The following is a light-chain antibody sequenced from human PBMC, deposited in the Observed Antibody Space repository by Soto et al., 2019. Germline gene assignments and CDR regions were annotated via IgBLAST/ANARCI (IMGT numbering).Light chain of an antibody. V-gene: IGLV2-11*01. CDR3: CSYAGSYTML. CDR2: DVT. CDR1: SSDVGGYNY. J-gene: IGLJ2*01. Sequence: QSALTQPRSVSGSPGQSVTISCTGTSSDVGGYNYVSWYQQHPGKAPKLMNYDVTKRPSGVPVRFSGSKSGNTASLTISGLQAEDEADYYCCSYAGSYTMLFGGGTKLTVL.